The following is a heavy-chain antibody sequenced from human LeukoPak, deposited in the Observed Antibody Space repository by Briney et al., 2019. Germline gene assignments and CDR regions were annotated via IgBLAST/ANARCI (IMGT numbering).Heavy chain of an antibody. V-gene: IGHV4-59*01. J-gene: IGHJ2*01. CDR1: GGSISTYY. D-gene: IGHD5-18*01. CDR3: ARGTAMVYWYFDL. Sequence: PSETLSLTCTVSGGSISTYYWSWIRQPPGKGLEWIGYIYYRGSTNYNPSLKSRVTISVDTSKNQFSLKMSSVTAADTAVYYCARGTAMVYWYFDLWGRGTLVTVSS. CDR2: IYYRGST.